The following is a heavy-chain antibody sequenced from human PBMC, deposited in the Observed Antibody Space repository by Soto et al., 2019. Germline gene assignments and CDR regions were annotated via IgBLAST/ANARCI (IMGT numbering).Heavy chain of an antibody. Sequence: GGSLRLSCTASGFTFGDYAMSWFRQAPGKGLEWVGFIRSKAYGGTTEYAASVKGRFTISRDDSKSIAYLQMNSLKTEDTAVYYCTRDPVHSGYSGYLNLFDPRGQRTPVTVSS. CDR3: TRDPVHSGYSGYLNLFDP. CDR2: IRSKAYGGTT. CDR1: GFTFGDYA. D-gene: IGHD5-12*01. V-gene: IGHV3-49*03. J-gene: IGHJ5*02.